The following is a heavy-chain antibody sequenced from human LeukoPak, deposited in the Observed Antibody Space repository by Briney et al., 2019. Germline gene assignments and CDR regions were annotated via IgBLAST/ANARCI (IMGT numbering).Heavy chain of an antibody. D-gene: IGHD1-26*01. J-gene: IGHJ4*02. CDR3: AGGILVCTTTSHSFDY. CDR2: TNPHSGGT. CDR1: RYTFTDYY. Sequence: ASVRVCCTSCRYTFTDYYLDWLGQAPGQGLEWMGWTNPHSGGTNYAQNFQGRVTMHMDTSISTAYMELSRLTSDDTDVYFCAGGILVCTTTSHSFDYSRQGNLVTVSS. V-gene: IGHV1-2*02.